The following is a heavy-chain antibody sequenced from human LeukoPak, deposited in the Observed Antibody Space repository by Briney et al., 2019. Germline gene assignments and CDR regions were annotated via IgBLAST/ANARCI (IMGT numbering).Heavy chain of an antibody. Sequence: ASVKVFCKASGYTFTGYYMHWVRQTPGQGLEWMGWINPNSGDTNYAQKFQGRVTMTRDTSISTAYMELSRLTSDDTAVYYCARGRTVDTAMVDNDYWGQGTLVTVSS. D-gene: IGHD5-18*01. J-gene: IGHJ4*02. CDR1: GYTFTGYY. CDR2: INPNSGDT. V-gene: IGHV1-2*02. CDR3: ARGRTVDTAMVDNDY.